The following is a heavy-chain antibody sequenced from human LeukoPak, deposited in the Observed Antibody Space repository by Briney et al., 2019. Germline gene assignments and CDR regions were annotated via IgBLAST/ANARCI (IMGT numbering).Heavy chain of an antibody. D-gene: IGHD6-19*01. Sequence: SGTLSLTCTVSGASIGSYSWSWFRRTPGKGLEWIGYISYSGITNHNPSLKSRVTISLDTSKNQFSLNLNSVTAADTAVYYCARDQKTVAGDYYYMDVWGKGTTVTVSS. CDR3: ARDQKTVAGDYYYMDV. CDR1: GASIGSYS. V-gene: IGHV4-59*01. CDR2: ISYSGIT. J-gene: IGHJ6*03.